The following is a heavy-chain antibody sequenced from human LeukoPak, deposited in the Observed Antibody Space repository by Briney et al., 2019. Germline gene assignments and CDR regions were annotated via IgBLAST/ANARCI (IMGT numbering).Heavy chain of an antibody. CDR1: GGSISSYY. CDR3: ARQAGFGSYPDY. J-gene: IGHJ4*02. Sequence: SETLSLTCTVSGGSISSYYWSWIRQPPGKGLEWIGYIYYSGSTNYNPSLKSRISISVDTSKNQFSLKLSSVTAADTAVYYCARQAGFGSYPDYWGQGTLVTVSS. D-gene: IGHD1-26*01. CDR2: IYYSGST. V-gene: IGHV4-59*08.